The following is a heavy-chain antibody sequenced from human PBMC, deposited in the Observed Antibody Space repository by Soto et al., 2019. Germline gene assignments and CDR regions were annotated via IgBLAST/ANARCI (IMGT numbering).Heavy chain of an antibody. Sequence: PGGSLRLSCAASGFSFSSYAMGWVRQAPGKGLEWVSIISDSSGNTYYADSVKGRFTISRDNAKNTLYLQMNSLRAEDTAVYYCARQPRILTGYSGHFDYWGQGTLVTVSS. J-gene: IGHJ4*02. V-gene: IGHV3-23*01. D-gene: IGHD3-9*01. CDR3: ARQPRILTGYSGHFDY. CDR1: GFSFSSYA. CDR2: ISDSSGNT.